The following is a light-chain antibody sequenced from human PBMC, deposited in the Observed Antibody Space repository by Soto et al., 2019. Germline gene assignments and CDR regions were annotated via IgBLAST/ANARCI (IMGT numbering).Light chain of an antibody. V-gene: IGKV1-8*01. CDR2: AAS. CDR1: QGISSY. CDR3: QQYYTGSLT. Sequence: AIRMTQSPSSFSASTGDRVTITCRASQGISSYLAWYQQKPGKAPKLLIYAASTLQCGVPSRFSGSGSGTDFTLTISCLQSEDFVTYSCQQYYTGSLTFGGGTKVEIK. J-gene: IGKJ4*01.